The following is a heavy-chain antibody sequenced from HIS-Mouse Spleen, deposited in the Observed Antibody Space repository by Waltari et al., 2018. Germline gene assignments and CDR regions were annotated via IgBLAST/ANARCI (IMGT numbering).Heavy chain of an antibody. CDR3: ARDSRAPNWFDP. CDR1: VRTFSSYA. Sequence: QVPLVQSVAEVNKPGSSVKVSCKASVRTFSSYAISWVRQAPGQGLEWMGGMIPIFGTANYAQKFQGRVTITADESTSTAYMELSSLRSEDTAVYYCARDSRAPNWFDPWGQGTLVTVSS. D-gene: IGHD6-13*01. V-gene: IGHV1-69*01. J-gene: IGHJ5*02. CDR2: MIPIFGTA.